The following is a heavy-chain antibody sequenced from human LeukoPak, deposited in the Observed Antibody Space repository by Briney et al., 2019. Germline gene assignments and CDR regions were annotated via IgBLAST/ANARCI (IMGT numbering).Heavy chain of an antibody. J-gene: IGHJ4*02. CDR1: GFTFSDYY. D-gene: IGHD1-1*01. V-gene: IGHV3-11*06. Sequence: GGSLRLSCAASGFTFSDYYMGWVRQAPGKGLEWVSYISGSSGYTKYADSVKGRFTISRDNAKNSLNLQVNSLRAEDTAVYYCARGTGTTAYFDYWGQGTLVTVSS. CDR2: ISGSSGYT. CDR3: ARGTGTTAYFDY.